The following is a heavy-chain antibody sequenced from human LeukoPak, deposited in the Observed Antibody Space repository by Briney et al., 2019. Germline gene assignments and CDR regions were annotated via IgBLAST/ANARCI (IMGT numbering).Heavy chain of an antibody. CDR3: ARARGYSYGPLDS. CDR1: GQTFTRYY. J-gene: IGHJ4*02. D-gene: IGHD5-18*01. V-gene: IGHV1-46*01. CDR2: INPSDGRP. Sequence: ASVKVSCKASGQTFTRYYMHWARQAPGQGLEWMGIINPSDGRPSYAQKFEGRVTMTRDTSTSTLYMELRSLRSEDTAAYYCARARGYSYGPLDSWGQGTLVTVSS.